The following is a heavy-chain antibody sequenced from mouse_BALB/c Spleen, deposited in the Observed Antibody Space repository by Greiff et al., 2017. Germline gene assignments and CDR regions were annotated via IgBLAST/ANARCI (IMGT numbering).Heavy chain of an antibody. V-gene: IGHV1-54*01. CDR3: ARSPIYYYAMVD. J-gene: IGHJ4*01. CDR2: INPGSGGT. Sequence: QVQLQLSGAELVRPGTSVKVSCKASGYAFTNYLIEWVKQRPGQGLEWIGVINPGSGGTNYNEKFKGKATLTADKSSSTAYMQLSSLTSDDSAVYFCARSPIYYYAMVDWGQGSSVSVSS. CDR1: GYAFTNYL.